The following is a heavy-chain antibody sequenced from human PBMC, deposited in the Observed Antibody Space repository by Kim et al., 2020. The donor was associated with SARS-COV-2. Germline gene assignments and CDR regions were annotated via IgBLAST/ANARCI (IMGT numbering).Heavy chain of an antibody. J-gene: IGHJ4*02. CDR3: AKCDDFWSGYYIDY. D-gene: IGHD3-3*01. V-gene: IGHV3-23*01. Sequence: ADAGKGRFTITRDNSRNRLKMQMNSRGGEDTAVYYCAKCDDFWSGYYIDYWGQGTLVTVSS.